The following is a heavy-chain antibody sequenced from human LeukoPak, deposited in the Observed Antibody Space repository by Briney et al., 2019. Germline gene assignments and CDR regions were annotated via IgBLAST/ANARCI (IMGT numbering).Heavy chain of an antibody. Sequence: TSETLSLTCTVSGGSISSYYWSWIRQPPGKGLEWIGYIYHSGSTYYNPSLKSRVTISVDRSKNQFSLKLSSVTAADTAVYYCARRGSRIAAAGTELFDYWGQGTLVTVSS. J-gene: IGHJ4*02. D-gene: IGHD6-13*01. CDR1: GGSISSYY. V-gene: IGHV4-59*12. CDR2: IYHSGST. CDR3: ARRGSRIAAAGTELFDY.